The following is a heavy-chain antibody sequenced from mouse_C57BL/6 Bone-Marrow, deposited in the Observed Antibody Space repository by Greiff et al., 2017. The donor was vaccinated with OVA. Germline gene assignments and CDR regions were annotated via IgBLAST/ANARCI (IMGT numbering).Heavy chain of an antibody. CDR2: IFPGSGST. CDR3: ARAIGVPSTYYFDY. CDR1: GYTFTDYY. V-gene: IGHV1-75*01. D-gene: IGHD3-1*01. Sequence: VQLQESGPELVKPGASVKMSCKASGYTFTDYYINWVKQRPGQGLEWIGWIFPGSGSTYYNEKFKGKATLTVDKSSSTAYMLLSSLTSEDSAVYFCARAIGVPSTYYFDYWGQGTTLTVSS. J-gene: IGHJ2*01.